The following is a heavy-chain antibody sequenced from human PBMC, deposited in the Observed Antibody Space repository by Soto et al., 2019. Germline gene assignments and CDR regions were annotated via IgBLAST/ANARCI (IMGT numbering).Heavy chain of an antibody. Sequence: GGSLRLSCAASGFTFSSYAMSWVRQAPGKGLEWVSAISGSGGSTYYADSVKGRFTISRDNSKNTLYLQMNSLRAEDTAIYYCAKVWGRESPVGPFDYWGQGTLVTVSS. D-gene: IGHD3-16*01. CDR2: ISGSGGST. V-gene: IGHV3-23*01. CDR1: GFTFSSYA. J-gene: IGHJ4*02. CDR3: AKVWGRESPVGPFDY.